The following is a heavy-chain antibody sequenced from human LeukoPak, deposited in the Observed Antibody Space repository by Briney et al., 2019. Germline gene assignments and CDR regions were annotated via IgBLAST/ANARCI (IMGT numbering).Heavy chain of an antibody. CDR1: GGSVSSGGYY. Sequence: PSQTLSLTCTVSGGSVSSGGYYWSWIRQHPGKGLEWIGYIYYSGSTYYNPSLKSRVTISVDTSKNQFSLKLSSVTAADTAVYYCAGDYYGLYNWFDPWGRGTLVTVSS. CDR3: AGDYYGLYNWFDP. V-gene: IGHV4-31*03. CDR2: IYYSGST. J-gene: IGHJ5*02. D-gene: IGHD3-10*01.